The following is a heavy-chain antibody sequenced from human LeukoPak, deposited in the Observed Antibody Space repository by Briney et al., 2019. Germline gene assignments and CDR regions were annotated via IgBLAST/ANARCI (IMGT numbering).Heavy chain of an antibody. CDR2: IYHSGST. J-gene: IGHJ6*03. V-gene: IGHV4-4*02. CDR1: GFTFSSYGM. D-gene: IGHD1-26*01. CDR3: ARGNSGSYRFYYYYMDV. Sequence: GSLRLSCAASGFTFSSYGMSWVRQPPGKGLEWIGEIYHSGSTNYNPSLKSRVTISVDKSKNQFSLKLSSVTAADTAVYYCARGNSGSYRFYYYYMDVWGKGTTVTVSS.